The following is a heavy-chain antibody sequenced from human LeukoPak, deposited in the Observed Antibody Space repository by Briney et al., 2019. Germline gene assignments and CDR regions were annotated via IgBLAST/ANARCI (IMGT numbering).Heavy chain of an antibody. D-gene: IGHD3-22*01. J-gene: IGHJ5*02. Sequence: GGSLGLSCAASGFTFDDYGMSWVRQAPGKGLEWVSGINWDGGSTGYADSVKGRFTISRDNAKNSLYLQMNSLRAEDTALYYCARGNYYDSSGNWFDPWGQGTLVTVSS. V-gene: IGHV3-20*04. CDR3: ARGNYYDSSGNWFDP. CDR2: INWDGGST. CDR1: GFTFDDYG.